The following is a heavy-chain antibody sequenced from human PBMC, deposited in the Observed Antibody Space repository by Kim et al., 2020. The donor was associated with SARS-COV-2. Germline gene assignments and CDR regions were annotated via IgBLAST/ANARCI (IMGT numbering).Heavy chain of an antibody. Sequence: PSLKSRLTITKDTSKNQVVLTMTNMDPVDTATYYCAHRWQQLVRGDAFDIWGQGTMVTVSS. V-gene: IGHV2-5*01. CDR3: AHRWQQLVRGDAFDI. D-gene: IGHD6-13*01. J-gene: IGHJ3*02.